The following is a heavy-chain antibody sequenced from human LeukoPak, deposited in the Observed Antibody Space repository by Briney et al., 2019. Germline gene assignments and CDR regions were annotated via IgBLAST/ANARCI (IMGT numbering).Heavy chain of an antibody. CDR3: AKDEAVPGGFDY. J-gene: IGHJ4*02. CDR1: GFTFSSYA. V-gene: IGHV3-23*01. Sequence: DPGGSLRLSCAASGFTFSSYAMSWVRQAPGKGLEWVSAISGSGGSTYYADSVKGRFTISRDNSKNTLYLQMNSLRAEDTAVYYCAKDEAVPGGFDYWGRGTLVTVSS. D-gene: IGHD2-15*01. CDR2: ISGSGGST.